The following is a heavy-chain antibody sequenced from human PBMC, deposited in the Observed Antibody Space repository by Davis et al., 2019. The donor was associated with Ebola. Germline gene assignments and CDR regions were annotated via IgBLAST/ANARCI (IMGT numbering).Heavy chain of an antibody. CDR3: ARNTYSSSWYYYYGMDV. Sequence: SVKVSCKASGGTYSSYAISWVRQAPGQGLEWMGRIIPILGIANYAQKLQGRVTMTTDTSTSTAYMELRSLRSDDTAVYYCARNTYSSSWYYYYGMDVWGQGTTVTVSS. D-gene: IGHD6-13*01. V-gene: IGHV1-69*04. CDR2: IIPILGIA. CDR1: GGTYSSYA. J-gene: IGHJ6*02.